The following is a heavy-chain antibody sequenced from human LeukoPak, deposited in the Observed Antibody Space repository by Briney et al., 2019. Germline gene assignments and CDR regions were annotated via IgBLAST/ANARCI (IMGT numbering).Heavy chain of an antibody. CDR1: GGSISSGSYY. Sequence: SSETLSLTCTVSGGSISSGSYYWSWIRQPAGKGLEWIGRIYTSGSTNYNPSLKSRVTISVDTSKNQFSLKLSSVTAADTAVYYCARGYNRWFDPWGQGTLVTVSS. J-gene: IGHJ5*02. CDR2: IYTSGST. CDR3: ARGYNRWFDP. D-gene: IGHD1-14*01. V-gene: IGHV4-61*02.